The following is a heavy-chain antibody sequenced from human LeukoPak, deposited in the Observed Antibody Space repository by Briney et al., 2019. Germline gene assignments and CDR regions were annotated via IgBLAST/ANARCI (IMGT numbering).Heavy chain of an antibody. D-gene: IGHD6-6*01. CDR1: SGSISSSSYH. V-gene: IGHV4-39*02. CDR3: TREYSSSSEY. CDR2: IYYSGTT. Sequence: EPSDTLSLTCTVSSGSISSSSYHWAWIRQPPGKGLEWIGSIYYSGTTYCDPSVKGRVTISVDTSKSQFSLKLSSVTAAETAVYYCTREYSSSSEYWGQGSLVTASS. J-gene: IGHJ4*02.